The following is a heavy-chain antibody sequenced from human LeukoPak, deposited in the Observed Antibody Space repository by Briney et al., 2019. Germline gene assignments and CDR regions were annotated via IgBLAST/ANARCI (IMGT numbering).Heavy chain of an antibody. Sequence: SVKVSCKCSGGTFSSYAISWVRQAPGQGLEWMGGIIPIFGTANYAQKFQGRVAITTDESTSTAYMELSSLRSEDTAVYYCARVKHTYYYDSSGYLDWGQGTLVTVSS. V-gene: IGHV1-69*05. CDR2: IIPIFGTA. CDR3: ARVKHTYYYDSSGYLD. D-gene: IGHD3-22*01. J-gene: IGHJ4*02. CDR1: GGTFSSYA.